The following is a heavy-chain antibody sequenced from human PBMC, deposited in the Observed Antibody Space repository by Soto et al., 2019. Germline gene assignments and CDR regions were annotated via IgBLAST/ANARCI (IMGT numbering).Heavy chain of an antibody. CDR1: GFTFSSYW. Sequence: GGSLRLSCAASGFTFSSYWMTWVRQAPGKGLEWVANINQDGSEKYYMDSMKGRFTISRDNAKNSLLLQLNSLRAEDTAVYYCARVRDIVLVPAARGYYGMDVWGQGTTVTVSS. V-gene: IGHV3-7*01. J-gene: IGHJ6*01. D-gene: IGHD2-2*01. CDR2: INQDGSEK. CDR3: ARVRDIVLVPAARGYYGMDV.